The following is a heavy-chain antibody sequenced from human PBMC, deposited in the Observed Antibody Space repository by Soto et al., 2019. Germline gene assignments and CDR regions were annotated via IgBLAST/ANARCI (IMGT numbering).Heavy chain of an antibody. V-gene: IGHV1-46*01. CDR1: GYTFTSYY. CDR3: ARDPRAVAGDDAFDI. J-gene: IGHJ3*02. CDR2: INPSGGST. Sequence: QVQLVQSGAEVKKPGASVKVSCKASGYTFTSYYMHWVRQAPGQGLEWMGIINPSGGSTSYAQKLQGRVTMTRDTSTSTVYMELRSMRSEDTAVYYCARDPRAVAGDDAFDIWGQGTMVTVSS. D-gene: IGHD6-19*01.